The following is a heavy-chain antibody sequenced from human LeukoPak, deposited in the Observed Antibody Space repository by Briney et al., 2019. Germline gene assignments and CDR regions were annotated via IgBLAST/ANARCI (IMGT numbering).Heavy chain of an antibody. CDR2: ISGSGGST. J-gene: IGHJ4*02. D-gene: IGHD3-22*01. V-gene: IGHV3-23*01. CDR1: GFTFSSYA. Sequence: GGSLRLSCAASGFTFSSYAMSWVRQAPGKGLEWVSAISGSGGSTYYADSVKGRFTISRDNSKNTLYLQMNSLRAEDTAVYYCTKDLVWYYDSGGYFPKSFDYWGQGTLVTVSS. CDR3: TKDLVWYYDSGGYFPKSFDY.